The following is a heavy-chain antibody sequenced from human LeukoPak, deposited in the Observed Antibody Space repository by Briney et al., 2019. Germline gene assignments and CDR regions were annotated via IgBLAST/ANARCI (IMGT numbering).Heavy chain of an antibody. Sequence: GGSLRLSCAASGFTFDDYGMSWVRQAPGKGLEWVSGINWNGGSTGYADSVKGRFTISRDNSKNTLYLQMNSLRAEDTAVYYCAILWFGERPDYWGQGTLVTVSS. CDR2: INWNGGST. V-gene: IGHV3-20*04. CDR3: AILWFGERPDY. CDR1: GFTFDDYG. D-gene: IGHD3-10*01. J-gene: IGHJ4*02.